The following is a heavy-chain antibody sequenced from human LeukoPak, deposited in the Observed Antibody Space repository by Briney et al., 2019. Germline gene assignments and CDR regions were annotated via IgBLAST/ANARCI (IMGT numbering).Heavy chain of an antibody. CDR1: GYTFTSYG. Sequence: ASVKVFCKASGYTFTSYGISWVRQAPGQGLEWMGWISAYNGNTNYAQKLQGRVTMTTDTSTSTAYMELRSLRSDDTAVYYCARAKDGSGSYYNSGTNDYWGQGTLVTVSS. J-gene: IGHJ4*02. CDR2: ISAYNGNT. D-gene: IGHD3-10*01. CDR3: ARAKDGSGSYYNSGTNDY. V-gene: IGHV1-18*01.